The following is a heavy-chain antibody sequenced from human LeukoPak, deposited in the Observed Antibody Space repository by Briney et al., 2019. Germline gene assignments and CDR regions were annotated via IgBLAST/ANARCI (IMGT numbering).Heavy chain of an antibody. J-gene: IGHJ4*02. Sequence: SETLSLTCAVYGGSFSGYYWSWIRQPPGKGLEWIGEINHSESTNYNPSLKSRVTISVDTSKNQFSLRLSSVTAADTAVYYCARGGDIVVVPAAPGEYYFDYWGQGTLVTVSS. CDR3: ARGGDIVVVPAAPGEYYFDY. CDR2: INHSEST. D-gene: IGHD2-2*01. CDR1: GGSFSGYY. V-gene: IGHV4-34*01.